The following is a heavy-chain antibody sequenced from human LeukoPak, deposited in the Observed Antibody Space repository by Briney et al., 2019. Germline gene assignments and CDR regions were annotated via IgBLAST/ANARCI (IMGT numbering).Heavy chain of an antibody. CDR3: ARVTTYYDYVWGSYRPPTHAFDI. CDR1: GGSISSYY. J-gene: IGHJ3*02. CDR2: IYYSGST. D-gene: IGHD3-16*02. Sequence: KTSETLSLTCTVSGGSISSYYWSWIRQPPGKGLEWIGYIYYSGSTNYNPSLKSRVTISVDTSKNQFSLKLSSVTAADTAVYYCARVTTYYDYVWGSYRPPTHAFDIWGQGTMVTVSS. V-gene: IGHV4-59*01.